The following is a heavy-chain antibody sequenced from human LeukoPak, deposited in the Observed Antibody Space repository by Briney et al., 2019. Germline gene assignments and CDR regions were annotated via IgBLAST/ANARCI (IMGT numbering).Heavy chain of an antibody. J-gene: IGHJ4*02. CDR3: ARGKGSSSWFGDFDY. Sequence: SETLSHTCTVSGGSISTYYWSWIRQPPGKGLEWIGYIYYGGSTNYNPSLKSRITISVDTSKNQFSLKLTSVTAADTAVYYCARGKGSSSWFGDFDYWGQGTLVTVSS. CDR2: IYYGGST. CDR1: GGSISTYY. D-gene: IGHD6-13*01. V-gene: IGHV4-59*01.